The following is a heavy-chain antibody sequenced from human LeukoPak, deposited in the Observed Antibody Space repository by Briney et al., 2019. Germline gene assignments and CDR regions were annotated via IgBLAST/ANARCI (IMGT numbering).Heavy chain of an antibody. CDR2: FDPEDGET. V-gene: IGHV1-24*01. Sequence: ASVKVSCKVSGYTLTELSMHWVRQAPGKGLEWMGGFDPEDGETIYAQKFQGRVTMTEDTSTDTAYMELSSLRSEDTAVYYCATRSGSYSRKNPFDYWGQGTLVTVSS. CDR3: ATRSGSYSRKNPFDY. J-gene: IGHJ4*02. CDR1: GYTLTELS. D-gene: IGHD3-10*01.